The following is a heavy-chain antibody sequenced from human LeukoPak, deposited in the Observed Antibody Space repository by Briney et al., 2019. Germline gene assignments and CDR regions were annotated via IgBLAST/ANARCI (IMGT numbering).Heavy chain of an antibody. CDR3: ARDLQWDEDWYFDL. D-gene: IGHD3-3*01. V-gene: IGHV4-59*01. CDR2: IFYSGNT. J-gene: IGHJ2*01. CDR1: GGSIGSYY. Sequence: PSETLSFTCTVSGGSIGSYYWSWIRQPPGKGLEWIGYIFYSGNTNYNPSLRSRVTISVDTSKNQFSLKLSSVTAADTAVYYCARDLQWDEDWYFDLWGRGTLVTVSS.